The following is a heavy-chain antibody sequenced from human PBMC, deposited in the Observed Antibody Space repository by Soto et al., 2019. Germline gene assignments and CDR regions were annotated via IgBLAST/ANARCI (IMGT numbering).Heavy chain of an antibody. J-gene: IGHJ4*02. Sequence: QVQLQESGPGLVKPSETLSLTCTVSGGSISSYYWSWIRQPPGKGLEWIGYIYYSGSTNYNPSLKSRVTISVDTSKNQFSLKLSSVTAADTAVYYCARDKYGDSAADYWGQGTLVTVSS. CDR3: ARDKYGDSAADY. V-gene: IGHV4-59*01. CDR2: IYYSGST. D-gene: IGHD4-17*01. CDR1: GGSISSYY.